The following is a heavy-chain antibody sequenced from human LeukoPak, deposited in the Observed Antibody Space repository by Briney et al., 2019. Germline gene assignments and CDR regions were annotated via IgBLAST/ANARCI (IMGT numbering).Heavy chain of an antibody. V-gene: IGHV1-69*04. J-gene: IGHJ5*02. D-gene: IGHD2-2*01. Sequence: GASAKVSCKASGGTFSSYAISWVRQAPGQGLEWMGRIIPILGIANYAQKFQGRVTITADKSTSTAYMELSSLRSEDTAVYYCARDDRSIVVVPAAEWAIPWGQGTLVTVSS. CDR3: ARDDRSIVVVPAAEWAIP. CDR1: GGTFSSYA. CDR2: IIPILGIA.